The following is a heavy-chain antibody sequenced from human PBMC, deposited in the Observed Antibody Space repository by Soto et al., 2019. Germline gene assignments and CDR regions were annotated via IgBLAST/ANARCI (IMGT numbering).Heavy chain of an antibody. CDR3: AKESAPRYYDILTGYFDY. V-gene: IGHV3-53*01. J-gene: IGHJ4*02. D-gene: IGHD3-9*01. CDR2: IYSGGST. CDR1: GFTVSSNY. Sequence: GGSLRLSCAASGFTVSSNYMSWVRQAPGKGLEWVSVIYSGGSTYYADSVKGRFTISRDNSKNTLYLQMNSLRAEDTAVYYCAKESAPRYYDILTGYFDYWGQGTLVTVSS.